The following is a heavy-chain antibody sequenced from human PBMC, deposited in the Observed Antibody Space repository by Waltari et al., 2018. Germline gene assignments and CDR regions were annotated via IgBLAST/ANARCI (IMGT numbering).Heavy chain of an antibody. CDR3: AREIYGGNSRPYDH. CDR1: GGSVHSYY. V-gene: IGHV4-59*02. Sequence: QVQLQESGPGLVKPSETLSLTCTVSGGSVHSYYWGWIRPPPGEGLEWIGHIYYNGNTDYNPSLKSRVTILVDTSKNQVSLKLTSVTAADTALYFCAREIYGGNSRPYDHWGQGTLVTVAS. D-gene: IGHD2-21*02. J-gene: IGHJ4*02. CDR2: IYYNGNT.